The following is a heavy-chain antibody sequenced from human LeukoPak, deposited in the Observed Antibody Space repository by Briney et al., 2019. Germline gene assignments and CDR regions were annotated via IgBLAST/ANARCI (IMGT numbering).Heavy chain of an antibody. V-gene: IGHV4-38-2*02. Sequence: SETLSLTCEVSGYSISSGYYWGWIRQPPGKGLEWIASRYHSGSTYHNPSLKSRVTISIDTSKNQLSLKLSSVTAADTAVYYCVRDKQDIVVPGYWGQGTLVTVSS. J-gene: IGHJ4*02. CDR3: VRDKQDIVVPGY. D-gene: IGHD2-15*01. CDR1: GYSISSGYY. CDR2: RYHSGST.